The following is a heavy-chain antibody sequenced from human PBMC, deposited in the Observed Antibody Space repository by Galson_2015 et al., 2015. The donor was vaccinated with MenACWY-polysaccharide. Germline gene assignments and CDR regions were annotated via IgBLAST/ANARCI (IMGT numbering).Heavy chain of an antibody. V-gene: IGHV3-23*01. CDR1: GFTSSSYA. J-gene: IGHJ4*02. CDR2: ISGSGGST. Sequence: SLRLSCAASGFTSSSYAMSWVRQAPGKGLEWVSAISGSGGSTYYADSVKGRFTISRDNSKNTLYLQMNSLRAEDTAVYYCAKDMYYYDSSGYYYYPLVDYWGQGTLVTVSS. D-gene: IGHD3-22*01. CDR3: AKDMYYYDSSGYYYYPLVDY.